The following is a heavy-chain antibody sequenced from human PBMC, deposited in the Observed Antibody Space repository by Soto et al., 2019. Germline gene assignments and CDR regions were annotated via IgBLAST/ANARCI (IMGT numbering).Heavy chain of an antibody. Sequence: EVQLVESGGGLVQPGRSLRLSCAASGFTFDDYAMHWVRQGPGKGLEWVSSISWNSGNLCYADSVKGRFTISRDNAKNSLYLQMNCLRGEDTALYYCAKGASTTVFAFNAYWGQGNLVTVSS. J-gene: IGHJ4*02. CDR1: GFTFDDYA. CDR2: ISWNSGNL. CDR3: AKGASTTVFAFNAY. D-gene: IGHD4-17*01. V-gene: IGHV3-9*01.